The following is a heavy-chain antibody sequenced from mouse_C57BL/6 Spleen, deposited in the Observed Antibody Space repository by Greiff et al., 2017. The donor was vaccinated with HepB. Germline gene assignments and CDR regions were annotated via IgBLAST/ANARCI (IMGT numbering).Heavy chain of an antibody. CDR3: ARGDTRIFYYFDY. D-gene: IGHD5-1-1*01. Sequence: VQLQQPGAELVKPGASVKLSCKASGYTFTSYWMHWVKQRPGQGLEWIGMIHPNSGSTNYNEKFKSKATLTVDKSYSTAYMQLSSLTSEDSAVYYCARGDTRIFYYFDYWGQGTTLTVSS. CDR2: IHPNSGST. J-gene: IGHJ2*01. CDR1: GYTFTSYW. V-gene: IGHV1-64*01.